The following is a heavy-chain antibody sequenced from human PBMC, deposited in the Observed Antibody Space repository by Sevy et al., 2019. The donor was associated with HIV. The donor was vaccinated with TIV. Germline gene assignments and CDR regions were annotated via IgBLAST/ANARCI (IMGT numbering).Heavy chain of an antibody. V-gene: IGHV3-30*04. CDR3: ARLVSCGGDCYYLDS. J-gene: IGHJ4*02. CDR1: GFTFSNYD. Sequence: GSLRLSCAASGFTFSNYDMHWVRQAPGKGLDWVAVISHDERYKNYAESVKVRFTISRDNFKNTLFLQMDSLRPEDTDVYFCARLVSCGGDCYYLDSWGQGALVTVSS. CDR2: ISHDERYK. D-gene: IGHD2-21*02.